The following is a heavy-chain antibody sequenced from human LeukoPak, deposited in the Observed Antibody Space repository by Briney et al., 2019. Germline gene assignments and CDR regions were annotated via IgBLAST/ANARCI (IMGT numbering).Heavy chain of an antibody. D-gene: IGHD6-19*01. CDR1: GGSISSSRYY. J-gene: IGHJ5*02. V-gene: IGHV4-39*01. CDR2: IYYSGST. CDR3: AGYRSGWFRTNWFDP. Sequence: SETLSLTCTVSGGSISSSRYYWGWIRQPPGKGLEWIGSIYYSGSTYYNPSLKSRVTISVVTSKNPFSLKLSSVTAADTAVYYCAGYRSGWFRTNWFDPWGQGTLVTVSS.